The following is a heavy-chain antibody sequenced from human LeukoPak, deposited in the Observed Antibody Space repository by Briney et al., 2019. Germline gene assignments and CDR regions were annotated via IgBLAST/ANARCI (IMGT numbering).Heavy chain of an antibody. CDR1: GFTFSSYA. J-gene: IGHJ4*02. D-gene: IGHD3-22*01. V-gene: IGHV3-23*01. CDR3: AKTNGYYSD. CDR2: ISGSGGTT. Sequence: GGSLRLSCAASGFTFSSYAMNWVRQAPGKGLEWVSGISGSGGTTYYADSVKGRFTISRDNSKNSLSLQVSSLRAEDTAVYYCAKTNGYYSDWGQGTLVTVSS.